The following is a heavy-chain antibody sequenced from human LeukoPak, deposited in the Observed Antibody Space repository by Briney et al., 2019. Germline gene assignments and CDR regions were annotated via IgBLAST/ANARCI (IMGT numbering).Heavy chain of an antibody. CDR3: CLGYGYATFDY. CDR2: IYSGGST. V-gene: IGHV3-53*01. CDR1: GFTVSSNY. D-gene: IGHD5-18*01. Sequence: GGSLRLSCAASGFTVSSNYMSWVRQAPGKGLEWVSFIYSGGSTYYADSVKGRFTISRDNSKNTLYLQMNSLRAEDTAVYYCCLGYGYATFDYWGQGTLVTVSS. J-gene: IGHJ4*02.